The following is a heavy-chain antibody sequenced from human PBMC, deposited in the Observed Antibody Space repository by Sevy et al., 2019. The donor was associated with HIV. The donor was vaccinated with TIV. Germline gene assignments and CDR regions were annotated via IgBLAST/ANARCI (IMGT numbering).Heavy chain of an antibody. J-gene: IGHJ4*02. CDR3: ARDHEFYDYGDYGPTFFPDY. V-gene: IGHV3-33*01. D-gene: IGHD4-17*01. Sequence: GGSLRLSCAASGFSFSSYGMHWVRQAPGKGLEWVALIWFDGSNSYYADSVKGRFTISRDTSKNTVYPQMNSLRAEDTAVYYCARDHEFYDYGDYGPTFFPDYWGQGNLVTVSS. CDR2: IWFDGSNS. CDR1: GFSFSSYG.